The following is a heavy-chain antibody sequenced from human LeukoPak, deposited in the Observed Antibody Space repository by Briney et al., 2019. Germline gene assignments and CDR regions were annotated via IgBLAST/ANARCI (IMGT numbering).Heavy chain of an antibody. CDR1: GFTFSSYA. CDR3: AKTTYASNSSGWYNHFDY. CDR2: ISSSGYST. Sequence: GATLRLSCVASGFTFSSYAMTWVRQAPGKGLEWVSTISSSGYSTYYADSVKGRFTISRDNSKNTLYLQLNSLRAEDTTVYYCAKTTYASNSSGWYNHFDYWGQGTLVTVSS. J-gene: IGHJ4*02. V-gene: IGHV3-23*01. D-gene: IGHD6-19*01.